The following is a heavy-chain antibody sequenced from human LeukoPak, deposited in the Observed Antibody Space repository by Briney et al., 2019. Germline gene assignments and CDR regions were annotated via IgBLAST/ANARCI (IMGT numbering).Heavy chain of an antibody. CDR1: GYSFTSYW. V-gene: IGHV5-51*01. D-gene: IGHD5-18*01. CDR2: IYPGDSDT. J-gene: IGHJ4*02. CDR3: ARLVDTAMVIGYYFDC. Sequence: GESLKISCKGSGYSFTSYWIGWERQMPGKGLEWMGIIYPGDSDTRYSPSFQGQVTISADKSISTAYLQWSSLKASDTAMYYCARLVDTAMVIGYYFDCWGQGTLVTVSS.